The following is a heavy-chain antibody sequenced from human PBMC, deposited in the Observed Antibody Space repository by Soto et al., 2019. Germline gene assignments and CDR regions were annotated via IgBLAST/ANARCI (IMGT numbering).Heavy chain of an antibody. D-gene: IGHD4-4*01. CDR2: ISSDGTSR. CDR1: GFTVSRYG. J-gene: IGHJ6*02. CDR3: AKVRVKDYYYYAMDV. V-gene: IGHV3-30*18. Sequence: PGGSLRLSCAASGFTVSRYGMNLVRQASGKGIEWVAVISSDGTSRLYADSVKGRFTISRDNSKNTLYLQMNSLRAEDTAMYYCAKVRVKDYYYYAMDVWGQGTTVTVSS.